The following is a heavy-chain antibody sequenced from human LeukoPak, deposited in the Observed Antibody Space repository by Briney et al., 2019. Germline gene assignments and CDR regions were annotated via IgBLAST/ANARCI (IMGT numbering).Heavy chain of an antibody. V-gene: IGHV3-15*01. D-gene: IGHD3-10*01. J-gene: IGHJ4*02. Sequence: GGSLRLSCAASGFTFSNAWMSWVRQAPGKGLEWVGRIKSKTDGGTTDYAAPVKGRFTISRDDSKNTLYLQMNSLKTEDTAVYYCTTDVSVLLWFGELPRPFDYWGQGTLVTVSS. CDR1: GFTFSNAW. CDR3: TTDVSVLLWFGELPRPFDY. CDR2: IKSKTDGGTT.